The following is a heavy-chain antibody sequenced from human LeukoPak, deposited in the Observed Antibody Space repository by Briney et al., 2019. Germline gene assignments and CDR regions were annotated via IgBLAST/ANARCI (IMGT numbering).Heavy chain of an antibody. CDR1: GGSFSGYY. CDR2: INHSGST. V-gene: IGHV4-34*01. CDR3: ARGRPGERWLQFPFDY. Sequence: SETLSLNCAVYGGSFSGYYWRWLRQPPGKGLEWLGEINHSGSTNYNPSLKSRVTISVDTSKNQFSLKLSSVTAADTAVYYCARGRPGERWLQFPFDYWGQGTLVTVSS. D-gene: IGHD5-24*01. J-gene: IGHJ4*02.